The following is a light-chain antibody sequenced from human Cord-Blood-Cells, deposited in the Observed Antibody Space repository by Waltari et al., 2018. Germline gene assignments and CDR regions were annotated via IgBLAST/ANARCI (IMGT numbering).Light chain of an antibody. CDR1: SGSIASNY. J-gene: IGLJ3*02. V-gene: IGLV6-57*01. CDR3: QSYDSSNPHWV. CDR2: EDN. Sequence: NFMLTQPHSVSESPGKTVTISCTRSSGSIASNYVQWYQQRPGSSPTTVIYEDNQRPSGVPDRFSGSIDSSSNSASLTIPGLKTEDEADYYCQSYDSSNPHWVFGGGTKLTVL.